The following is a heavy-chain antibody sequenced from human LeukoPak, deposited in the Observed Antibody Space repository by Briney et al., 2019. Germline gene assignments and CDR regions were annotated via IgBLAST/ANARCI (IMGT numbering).Heavy chain of an antibody. CDR2: IYYSGST. D-gene: IGHD4-11*01. CDR1: GGSISSSLYY. Sequence: SETLSLTCTVSGGSISSSLYYWGWIRQLPGKGLEWIGTIYYSGSTYYNPSLKGRVTISVDTSKNQFSLKVSSVTASDTALYYCAREGYGNSFDYWGQGSLVTVSS. CDR3: AREGYGNSFDY. J-gene: IGHJ4*02. V-gene: IGHV4-39*02.